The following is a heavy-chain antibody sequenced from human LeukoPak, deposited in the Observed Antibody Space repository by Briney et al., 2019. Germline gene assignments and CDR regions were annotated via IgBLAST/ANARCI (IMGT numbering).Heavy chain of an antibody. CDR2: ISAYNGNT. D-gene: IGHD1-26*01. CDR1: GYTFTSYG. Sequence: ASVKVSCKASGYTFTSYGISWVRQAPGQGLEWMGWISAYNGNTNYAQKLQGRVTMTTDTSTSTAYMELRSLRSDDTAVNYCAREEWELHNSRHFDYWGQGTLVTVSS. CDR3: AREEWELHNSRHFDY. J-gene: IGHJ4*02. V-gene: IGHV1-18*01.